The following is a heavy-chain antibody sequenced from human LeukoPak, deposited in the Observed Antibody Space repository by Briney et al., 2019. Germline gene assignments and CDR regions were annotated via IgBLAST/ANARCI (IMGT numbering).Heavy chain of an antibody. V-gene: IGHV4-34*01. CDR2: IKHSGST. Sequence: SETLSLTCAVYGGSFSGYYWSWIRQPPGKGLEWIGEIKHSGSTNYNPSLKSRVTISVDTSKNQFSLKLSSVTAADTAVYYCARGGGGATTDYWGQGTLVTVSS. CDR3: ARGGGGATTDY. CDR1: GGSFSGYY. J-gene: IGHJ4*02. D-gene: IGHD1-26*01.